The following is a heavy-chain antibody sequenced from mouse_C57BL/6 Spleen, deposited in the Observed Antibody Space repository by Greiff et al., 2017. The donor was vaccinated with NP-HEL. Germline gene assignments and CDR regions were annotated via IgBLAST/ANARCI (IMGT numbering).Heavy chain of an antibody. D-gene: IGHD2-12*01. CDR3: AEGNYKGAWFAY. CDR2: ISYDGSN. J-gene: IGHJ3*01. V-gene: IGHV3-6*01. Sequence: VQLKESGPGLVKPSQSLSLTCSVTGYSITSGYYWNWIRQFPGNKLEWMGYISYDGSNNYNPSLKNRISITRDTSKNQFFLKLNSVTTEDTATYYCAEGNYKGAWFAYWGQGTLVTVSA. CDR1: GYSITSGYY.